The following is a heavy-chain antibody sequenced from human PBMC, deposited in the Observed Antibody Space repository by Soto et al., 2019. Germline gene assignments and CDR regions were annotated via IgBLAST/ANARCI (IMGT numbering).Heavy chain of an antibody. Sequence: SETLSLTCTVSGGSISSYYWSWIRQPPGGGLEWIGLVYYSGTTSYNPSLKSRVTISLDTSKNQFSLKLSSVTAADTAVYYCARREYSGYGYFDYWGQGTLVTVSS. V-gene: IGHV4-59*01. CDR3: ARREYSGYGYFDY. CDR2: VYYSGTT. J-gene: IGHJ4*02. D-gene: IGHD5-12*01. CDR1: GGSISSYY.